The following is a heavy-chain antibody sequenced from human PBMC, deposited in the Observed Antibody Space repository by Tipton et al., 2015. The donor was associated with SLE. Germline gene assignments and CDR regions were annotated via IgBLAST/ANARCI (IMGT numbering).Heavy chain of an antibody. CDR2: ISYSGST. CDR3: AREGSSFDY. Sequence: TLSLTCTVSGDSISGHYWSWIRQSPGKGLEWIAYISYSGSTNYNPSLWGRVTMSLDMSKNQFSLRMSSVAAADTAVYYCAREGSSFDYWGQGTVVTVSS. V-gene: IGHV4-59*11. D-gene: IGHD6-19*01. J-gene: IGHJ4*02. CDR1: GDSISGHY.